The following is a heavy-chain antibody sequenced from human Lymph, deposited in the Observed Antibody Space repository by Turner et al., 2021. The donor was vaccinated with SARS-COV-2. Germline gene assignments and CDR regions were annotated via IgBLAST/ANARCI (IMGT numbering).Heavy chain of an antibody. J-gene: IGHJ6*02. D-gene: IGHD3-10*01. V-gene: IGHV3-30*04. CDR1: GFTFSTYA. Sequence: QVQLVASGGGVVQHGRSLRLSCAASGFTFSTYAIHWVRQAAGKGLEWVAVISYDGSNKYYADSVKGRFTISRDNSKNTLYLQMNSLRAEDTAVYYCARYGSGGYFYYGLDVWGQGTTVTVSS. CDR2: ISYDGSNK. CDR3: ARYGSGGYFYYGLDV.